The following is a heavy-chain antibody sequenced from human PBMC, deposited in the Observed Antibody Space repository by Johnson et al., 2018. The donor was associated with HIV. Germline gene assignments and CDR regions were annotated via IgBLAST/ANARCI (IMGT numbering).Heavy chain of an antibody. CDR2: IKHDGSEK. V-gene: IGHV3-7*01. Sequence: VQLVESGGGLVQPGGSLRLSCAASGFTFSSYWMSWVRQAPGKGLEWVANIKHDGSEKYYVDSVKGRFTISRDNAKNSLFLQMNSLRAEDTAVYYCARDRIYSYVPDAFDIWGQGTMVSVSS. CDR3: ARDRIYSYVPDAFDI. CDR1: GFTFSSYW. J-gene: IGHJ3*02. D-gene: IGHD5-18*01.